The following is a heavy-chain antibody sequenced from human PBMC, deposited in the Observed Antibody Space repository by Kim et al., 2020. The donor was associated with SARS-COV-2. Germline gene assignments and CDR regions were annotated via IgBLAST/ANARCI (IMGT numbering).Heavy chain of an antibody. Sequence: GESLKISCKGSGYSFTSYWIGWVRQMPGKGLEWMGIIYPGDSDTRYSPSFQGQVTISADKSISTAYLQWSSLKASDTAMYYCARLGGGTTVVTHQMDIRSLFFTEKYYYCYYGMDAGGQGTTVTVSS. J-gene: IGHJ6*02. V-gene: IGHV5-51*01. CDR1: GYSFTSYW. CDR3: ARLGGGTTVVTHQMDIRSLFFTEKYYYCYYGMDA. CDR2: IYPGDSDT. D-gene: IGHD4-17*01.